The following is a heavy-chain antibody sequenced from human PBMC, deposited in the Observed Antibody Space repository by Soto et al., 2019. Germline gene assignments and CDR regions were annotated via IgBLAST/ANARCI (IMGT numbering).Heavy chain of an antibody. Sequence: GGSLRLSCAASGFTFSSYAMSWVRQAPGKGLEWVSAIIGSVGSIYFADSVKGRFTISRDNFMNTLYLQINSLRAEDTAVYYCAKDTKRSRLAHAFDIWGQGTMVTVSS. D-gene: IGHD1-1*01. CDR2: IIGSVGSI. CDR3: AKDTKRSRLAHAFDI. V-gene: IGHV3-23*01. J-gene: IGHJ3*02. CDR1: GFTFSSYA.